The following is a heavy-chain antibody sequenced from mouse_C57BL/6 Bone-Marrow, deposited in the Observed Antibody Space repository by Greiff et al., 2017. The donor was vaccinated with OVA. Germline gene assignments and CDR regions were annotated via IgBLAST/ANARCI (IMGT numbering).Heavy chain of an antibody. CDR3: AREGGYYYDC. J-gene: IGHJ4*01. D-gene: IGHD2-3*01. V-gene: IGHV1-82*01. CDR2: IYPGDGDT. Sequence: QVQLQQSGPELVKPGASVKISCKASGYAFSSSWMNWVKQRPGKGLEWIGRIYPGDGDTNYNGKFKGKATLTADKSSSTAYMQLSSLTSEDSAVYFCAREGGYYYDCWGQGTSVTVSS. CDR1: GYAFSSSW.